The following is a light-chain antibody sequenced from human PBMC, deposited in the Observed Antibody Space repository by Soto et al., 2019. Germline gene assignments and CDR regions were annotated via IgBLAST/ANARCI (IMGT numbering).Light chain of an antibody. Sequence: EVVVTQSPGTLSLSPGERATLSCRASQGISSSYLAWYQEKPGQAPRLLIYGASSRATGIPDRFSGSGSGTVFTLTISRLEPEDFAVYYCQHYGTSPRTFGQGTKVEIK. CDR3: QHYGTSPRT. J-gene: IGKJ1*01. CDR2: GAS. V-gene: IGKV3-20*01. CDR1: QGISSSY.